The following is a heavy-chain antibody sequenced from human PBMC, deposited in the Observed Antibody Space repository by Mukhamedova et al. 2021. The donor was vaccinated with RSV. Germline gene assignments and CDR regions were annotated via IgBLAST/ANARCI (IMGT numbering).Heavy chain of an antibody. Sequence: AEYMGGRFTISRDNSKNTLYLQMNSLRAEDTAVYFCAKDRGPYPHPGYLDYWGQGTLVTVSS. D-gene: IGHD3-10*01. J-gene: IGHJ4*02. V-gene: IGHV3-23*01. CDR3: AKDRGPYPHPGYLDY.